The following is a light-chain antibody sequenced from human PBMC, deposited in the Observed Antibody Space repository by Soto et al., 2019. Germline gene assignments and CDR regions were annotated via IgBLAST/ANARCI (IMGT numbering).Light chain of an antibody. CDR3: QRYDNPVYT. V-gene: IGKV1-33*01. Sequence: DLQLTQSPSSLSASVGDRVTITCQASQDISNYLNWYQQKSGKAPKLLINEASHLEAGVPSRFSGSGFGTDFNLTFTSLQPEDIGTYYCQRYDNPVYTFGKGTKLEIK. CDR1: QDISNY. J-gene: IGKJ2*01. CDR2: EAS.